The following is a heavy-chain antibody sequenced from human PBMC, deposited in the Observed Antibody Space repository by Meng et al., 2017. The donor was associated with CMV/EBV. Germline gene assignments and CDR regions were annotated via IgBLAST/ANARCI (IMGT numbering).Heavy chain of an antibody. J-gene: IGHJ4*02. CDR3: ARAFNY. Sequence: GESLKISCAASGFTFSSYAMHWVRQAPGKGLEWVAVISYDGSNKYYADSVKGRFTISRDNSKNTLYLQMNGLRAEDTAVYYCARAFNYWGQGTLVTVSS. CDR1: GFTFSSYA. CDR2: ISYDGSNK. V-gene: IGHV3-30*04.